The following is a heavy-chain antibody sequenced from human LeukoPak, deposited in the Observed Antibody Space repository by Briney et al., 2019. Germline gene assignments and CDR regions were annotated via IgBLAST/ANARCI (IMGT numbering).Heavy chain of an antibody. CDR3: AKDTGYSYGYNYYYMDV. J-gene: IGHJ6*03. V-gene: IGHV3-43*02. CDR2: ISGDGGST. D-gene: IGHD5-18*01. Sequence: GGSLRLSCAASGFTFDDYAMHWVRQAPGKGLEWVSLISGDGGSTYYADSVKGRFTIPRDNSKNSLYLQMNSLRTEDTALYYCAKDTGYSYGYNYYYMDVWGKGTTVTVSS. CDR1: GFTFDDYA.